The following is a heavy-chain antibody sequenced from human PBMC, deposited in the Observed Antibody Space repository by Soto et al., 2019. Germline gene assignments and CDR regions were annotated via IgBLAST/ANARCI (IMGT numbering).Heavy chain of an antibody. J-gene: IGHJ4*02. Sequence: PGGSLRLSCAASGFTFSSYGMHWVRQAPGKGLEWVAVISYDGSNKYYADSVKGRFTISRDNSKNTLYLQMNSLRAEDTAVYYCAKEGGSSGWTPDYWGQGTLVTVSS. CDR1: GFTFSSYG. CDR2: ISYDGSNK. CDR3: AKEGGSSGWTPDY. V-gene: IGHV3-30*18. D-gene: IGHD6-19*01.